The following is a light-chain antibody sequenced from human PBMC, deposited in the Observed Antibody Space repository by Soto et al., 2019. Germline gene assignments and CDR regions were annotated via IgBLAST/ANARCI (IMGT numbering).Light chain of an antibody. V-gene: IGKV3-20*01. Sequence: EIVLTQSPGTLSLSPGERATLSCRASQSITASYLAWYQQKPGRTPRLRIHDISRRATGTPDRFSGSGSGTDFTLIISRLEPEDFAVYYCQQYGNSPWAFGQGTKVEV. CDR1: QSITASY. CDR2: DIS. CDR3: QQYGNSPWA. J-gene: IGKJ1*01.